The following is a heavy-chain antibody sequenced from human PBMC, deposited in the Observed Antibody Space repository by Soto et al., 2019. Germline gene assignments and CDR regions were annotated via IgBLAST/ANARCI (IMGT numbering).Heavy chain of an antibody. CDR3: ARVDIAVRWLQPYYYGIDV. CDR2: ISYDGSNK. V-gene: IGHV3-30-3*01. D-gene: IGHD5-12*01. J-gene: IGHJ6*02. Sequence: GSSLRLSCAASGFTFSSYAMHWVLQAPGKGLEWVAVISYDGSNKYYADSVKGLFTISRDNSKNTLYLQMNSLRAEDTAVYYCARVDIAVRWLQPYYYGIDVWRQGTTVTVSS. CDR1: GFTFSSYA.